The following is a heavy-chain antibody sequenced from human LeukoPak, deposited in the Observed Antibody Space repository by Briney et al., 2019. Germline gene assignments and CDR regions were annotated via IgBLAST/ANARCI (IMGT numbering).Heavy chain of an antibody. CDR3: ARDQGIAVAGTRFGFDP. J-gene: IGHJ5*02. Sequence: TSETLSLTCSVSGGSISSYYWSWFRQPPGKGLEWLGYIYYSGITNYNPSLKSRVTISVDTSKNQFSLKLSSVTAADTAVYYCARDQGIAVAGTRFGFDPWGQGTLVTVSS. D-gene: IGHD6-19*01. CDR1: GGSISSYY. CDR2: IYYSGIT. V-gene: IGHV4-59*01.